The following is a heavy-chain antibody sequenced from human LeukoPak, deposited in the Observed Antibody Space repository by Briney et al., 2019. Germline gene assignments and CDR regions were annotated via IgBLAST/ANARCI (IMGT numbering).Heavy chain of an antibody. CDR1: GDSIGNYY. Sequence: SETLSLTCSVSGDSIGNYYWSWIRQPPGKGLEWIGYIYYTGSTNYNPSLKSRVTISLDTSKNQFSLKLTSVTAADTAVYYCARYSYGGYHFDYWGGGTRVTVSS. CDR3: ARYSYGGYHFDY. J-gene: IGHJ4*02. CDR2: IYYTGST. D-gene: IGHD5-18*01. V-gene: IGHV4-59*08.